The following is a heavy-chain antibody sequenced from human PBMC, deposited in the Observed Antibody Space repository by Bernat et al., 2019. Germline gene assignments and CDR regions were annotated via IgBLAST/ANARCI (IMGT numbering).Heavy chain of an antibody. Sequence: EVQLLESGGGLVQPGGSLRLSCAASGFTFSSYAMSWVRQAPGKGLEWVSAISGSGGSTYYADSVKGRFTISRDNAKNTLYLQMNSLRAEDTAVYYCARRSYYDFWSGYYEPGTLDYWGQGTLVTVSS. J-gene: IGHJ4*02. V-gene: IGHV3-23*01. CDR3: ARRSYYDFWSGYYEPGTLDY. CDR2: ISGSGGST. D-gene: IGHD3-3*01. CDR1: GFTFSSYA.